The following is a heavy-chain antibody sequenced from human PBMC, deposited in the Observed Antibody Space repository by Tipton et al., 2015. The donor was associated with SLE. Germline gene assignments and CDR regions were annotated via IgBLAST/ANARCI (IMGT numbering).Heavy chain of an antibody. CDR2: ISSRTSYI. J-gene: IGHJ5*02. CDR3: ARMVQGVHNWFDP. CDR1: GFTFSDFS. D-gene: IGHD3-10*01. V-gene: IGHV3-21*03. Sequence: QLVQSGGGLVKSGGSLRLSCAASGFTFSDFSMIWVRQAPGKGLEWVSSISSRTSYIYYADSVTGRFTISRDNAKNSLYLQMDFLRAEDTAVYYCARMVQGVHNWFDPWGQGTLVTVSS.